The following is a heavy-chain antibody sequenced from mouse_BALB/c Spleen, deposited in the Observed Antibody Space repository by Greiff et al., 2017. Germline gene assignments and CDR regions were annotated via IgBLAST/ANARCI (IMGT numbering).Heavy chain of an antibody. Sequence: QVQLKESGAELAKPGASVKMSCKASGYTFTSYWMHWVKQRPGQGLEWIGYINPSTGYTEYNQKFKDKATLTADKSSSTAYMQLSSLTSEDSAVYYCARFWDDDYWGQGTTLTVSS. CDR2: INPSTGYT. CDR3: ARFWDDDY. J-gene: IGHJ2*01. D-gene: IGHD4-1*01. V-gene: IGHV1-7*01. CDR1: GYTFTSYW.